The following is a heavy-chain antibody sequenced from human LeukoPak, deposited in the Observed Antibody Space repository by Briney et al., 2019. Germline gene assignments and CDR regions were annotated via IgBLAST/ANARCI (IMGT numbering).Heavy chain of an antibody. V-gene: IGHV3-7*04. J-gene: IGHJ4*02. CDR1: GFPFSSYW. D-gene: IGHD5-24*01. CDR2: IKKDGSKK. CDR3: TRVGYIDEGIDY. Sequence: GGSLRLSCVASGFPFSSYWMTWVRLAPGKGLEWVANIKKDGSKKSYVDSVKGRFTISRDNAKNSLYLQMNSLRAEDTAIYYCTRVGYIDEGIDYWGQGTLVTVSS.